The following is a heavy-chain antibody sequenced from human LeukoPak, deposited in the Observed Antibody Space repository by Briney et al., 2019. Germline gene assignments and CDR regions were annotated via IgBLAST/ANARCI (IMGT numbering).Heavy chain of an antibody. CDR1: GFTFSSYG. J-gene: IGHJ6*02. V-gene: IGHV3-33*01. CDR3: ARLFRGDCSGGSCYEPKYYYYYYGMDV. D-gene: IGHD2-15*01. CDR2: IWYDGSNK. Sequence: GGSLRLSCAASGFTFSSYGMHWVRQAPGKGLEWVAVIWYDGSNKYYADSVKGRFTISRDNSKNTLYLQMNSLRAEDTAVYYCARLFRGDCSGGSCYEPKYYYYYYGMDVWGQGTTVTVSS.